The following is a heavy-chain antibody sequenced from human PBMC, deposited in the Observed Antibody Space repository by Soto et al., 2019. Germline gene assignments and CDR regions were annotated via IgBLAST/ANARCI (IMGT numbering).Heavy chain of an antibody. CDR3: AKDMKWRGRTTIRYFDS. Sequence: HPGGSLRLSCAASGFTVDDYAMHWVRQAPGKGLEWVSGISWNSETIDYADSVKGRFTISRDNAKSSLFLQMNSLRPDDTALYYCAKDMKWRGRTTIRYFDSWGKGTLGTVSS. D-gene: IGHD5-12*01. V-gene: IGHV3-9*01. J-gene: IGHJ4*02. CDR1: GFTVDDYA. CDR2: ISWNSETI.